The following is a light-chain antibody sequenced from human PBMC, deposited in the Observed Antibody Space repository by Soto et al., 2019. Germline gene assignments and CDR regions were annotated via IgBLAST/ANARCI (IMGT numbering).Light chain of an antibody. CDR3: QQYNTYRT. V-gene: IGKV1-5*03. J-gene: IGKJ1*01. CDR2: KAS. Sequence: DIQMTQSPSTLSASVGDRVTITCRASQSISSWLAWYQQKPGKAPKVLIYKASSLERGVPSRFGGSGSGTEFTLTISSLQSDDFATYYCQQYNTYRTFGQGTKVEIK. CDR1: QSISSW.